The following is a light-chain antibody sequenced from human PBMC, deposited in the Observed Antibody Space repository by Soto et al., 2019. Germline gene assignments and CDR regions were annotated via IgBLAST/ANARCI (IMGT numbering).Light chain of an antibody. Sequence: EVVMTQSPATLSVSPGERATLPCRASQSIRSSLAWFQQKPGQAPRLLISGASIRATGIPARFSGSGSGTDFTLTISSLQSEDFAIYYCKQCSDWPLTLGGGTKVEIK. CDR3: KQCSDWPLT. V-gene: IGKV3D-15*01. J-gene: IGKJ4*01. CDR2: GAS. CDR1: QSIRSS.